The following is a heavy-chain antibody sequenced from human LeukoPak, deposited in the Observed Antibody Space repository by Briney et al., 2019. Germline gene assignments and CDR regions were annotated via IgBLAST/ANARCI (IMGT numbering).Heavy chain of an antibody. J-gene: IGHJ6*02. D-gene: IGHD5-18*01. CDR1: GFTFSDYY. Sequence: PGGSLRLSCAASGFTFSDYYMSWIRQAPGKGLEWVSYISRSGSTIYYADSVKGRFTISRDNAKNSLYLQMNSLRAEDTAVYYCAREPFGYSYGLRFYGMDVWGQGTTVTVSS. CDR3: AREPFGYSYGLRFYGMDV. CDR2: ISRSGSTI. V-gene: IGHV3-11*01.